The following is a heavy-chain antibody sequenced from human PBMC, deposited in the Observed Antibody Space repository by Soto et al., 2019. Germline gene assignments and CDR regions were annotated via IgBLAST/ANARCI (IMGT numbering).Heavy chain of an antibody. CDR2: ISYDGSNK. Sequence: VQLVESGGGLVKPGGSLRLSCAASGFTFSSYSMNWVRQAPGKGLEWVAVISYDGSNKYYADSVKGRFTISRDNSKNTLYLQMNSLRAEDTAVYYCARDPIIAAAGVYNWFDPWGQGTLVTVSS. CDR3: ARDPIIAAAGVYNWFDP. V-gene: IGHV3-30*03. D-gene: IGHD6-13*01. CDR1: GFTFSSYS. J-gene: IGHJ5*02.